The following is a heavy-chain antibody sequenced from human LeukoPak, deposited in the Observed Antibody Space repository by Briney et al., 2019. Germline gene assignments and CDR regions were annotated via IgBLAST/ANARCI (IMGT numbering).Heavy chain of an antibody. J-gene: IGHJ6*03. CDR1: GASISGYL. Sequence: SETLSLTCTVSGASISGYLWTWIRQPPGKGLERIGYVYDNGDTKYHPSFTGRVSISVDVSKNQFSLKLTSVLAADTADYFCARLSDYDVDTSHYIDVWGKGTTVTVSS. CDR2: VYDNGDT. V-gene: IGHV4-59*01. D-gene: IGHD3-22*01. CDR3: ARLSDYDVDTSHYIDV.